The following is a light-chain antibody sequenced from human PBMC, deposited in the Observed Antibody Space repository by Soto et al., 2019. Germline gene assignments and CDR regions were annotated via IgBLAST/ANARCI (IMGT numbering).Light chain of an antibody. CDR2: AAS. J-gene: IGKJ1*01. CDR1: QSISSY. CDR3: LQHNSYPRT. Sequence: DIQITHSPSSLSASLGYIFTITFRASQSISSYLNWYQQKPGKAPKRLIYAASSLQSGVPSRFSGSGSGTEFTLTISSLQPEDFATYYCLQHNSYPRTFGQGTKVDIK. V-gene: IGKV1-17*01.